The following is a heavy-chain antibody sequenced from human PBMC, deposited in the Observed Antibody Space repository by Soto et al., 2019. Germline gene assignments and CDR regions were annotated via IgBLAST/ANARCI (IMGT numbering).Heavy chain of an antibody. Sequence: QVQLVQSGAEVKKPGASVKVSCKASGYTFTSYAMHWVRQAPGQRLEWMGWINAGNGNTKYSQKFQGRVTITRDTSASTAYMELSSLRSEDTAVYYCASQGLRIDYWGEGTLVTVAS. CDR2: INAGNGNT. CDR1: GYTFTSYA. CDR3: ASQGLRIDY. V-gene: IGHV1-3*01. J-gene: IGHJ4*02. D-gene: IGHD5-12*01.